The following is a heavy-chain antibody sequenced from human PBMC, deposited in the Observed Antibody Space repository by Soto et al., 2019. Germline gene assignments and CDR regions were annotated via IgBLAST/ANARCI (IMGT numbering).Heavy chain of an antibody. V-gene: IGHV1-69*02. CDR3: ERRGTTPPSSYYGMDV. Sequence: QVQLVQSGAEVKKPGSSVKVSCKASGGTFSSYTISWVRQAPGQGLEWMGRIIPILGIANYAQKFQGRVTSTADNYTSTEYMELSSLRSEDTAVYYCERRGTTPPSSYYGMDVWGQGTTVTVSS. J-gene: IGHJ6*02. CDR1: GGTFSSYT. D-gene: IGHD1-1*01. CDR2: IIPILGIA.